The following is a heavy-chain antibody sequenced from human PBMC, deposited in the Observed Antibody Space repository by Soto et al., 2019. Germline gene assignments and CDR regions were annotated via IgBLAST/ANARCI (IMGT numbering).Heavy chain of an antibody. CDR2: IYYSGTT. D-gene: IGHD1-26*01. CDR1: GYSISSSNC. Sequence: SATLSLTCAVSGYSISSSNCWGWIRHPPGKGLKWIGYIYYSGTTYYNPSLKSRVTMLVDTSKNQFSLKLTSVTAVDTAVYYCARREIQGPIDYWGQG. J-gene: IGHJ4*02. V-gene: IGHV4-28*01. CDR3: ARREIQGPIDY.